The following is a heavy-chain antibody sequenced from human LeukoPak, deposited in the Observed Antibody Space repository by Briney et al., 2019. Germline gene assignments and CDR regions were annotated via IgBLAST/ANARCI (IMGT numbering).Heavy chain of an antibody. CDR3: AKGGQDFVS. V-gene: IGHV4-61*02. Sequence: SETLSLTCTVSGGSITSGSSYWSWIRQPAGKGLEWIGRIYTSGSTNYNPSLKSRVTISVDTSKNQFSLKLSSVTAADTAVYYCAKGGQDFVSWGQGTLVTVSS. J-gene: IGHJ4*02. D-gene: IGHD2-15*01. CDR2: IYTSGST. CDR1: GGSITSGSSY.